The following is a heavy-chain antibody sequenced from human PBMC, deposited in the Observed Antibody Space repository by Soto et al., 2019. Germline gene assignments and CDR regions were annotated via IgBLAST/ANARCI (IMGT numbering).Heavy chain of an antibody. J-gene: IGHJ6*02. CDR2: IIPIPGTA. CDR3: ARSQGSSTSLEIYYYYYYGMDA. CDR1: GGTFSSYA. V-gene: IGHV1-69*01. Sequence: QVQLVQSGAEVKKPGSSVKVSCKASGGTFSSYAISWVRQAPGQGLEWMGGIIPIPGTANYAQKFQGRVTITADESTSTAYMELSSLRSEDTAVYYCARSQGSSTSLEIYYYYYYGMDAWGQGTTVTVSS. D-gene: IGHD2-2*01.